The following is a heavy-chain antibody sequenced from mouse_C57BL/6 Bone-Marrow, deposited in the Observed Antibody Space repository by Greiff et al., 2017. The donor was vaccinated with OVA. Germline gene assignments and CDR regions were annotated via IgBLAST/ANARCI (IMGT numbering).Heavy chain of an antibody. J-gene: IGHJ2*01. D-gene: IGHD1-1*01. Sequence: QVQLQQSGAELAKPGASVKLSCKASGYTFTSYWMHWVKQRPGQGLEWIGYINPSSGYTKYNQKFKDKATLTEDKSSSTAYMQLSSLTSEDAAVYDCARSDITPYYLDYWGQGTTLTVSS. CDR2: INPSSGYT. CDR1: GYTFTSYW. CDR3: ARSDITPYYLDY. V-gene: IGHV1-7*01.